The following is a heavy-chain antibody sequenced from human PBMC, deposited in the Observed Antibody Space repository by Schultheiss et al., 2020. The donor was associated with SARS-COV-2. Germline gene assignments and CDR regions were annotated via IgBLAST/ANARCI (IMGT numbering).Heavy chain of an antibody. CDR3: ASRGDALDY. D-gene: IGHD2-21*02. V-gene: IGHV3-30*05. CDR2: ISYDGSNN. Sequence: GGSLRLSCAASGFTFSSYSMNWVRQAPGKGLEWVAVISYDGSNNYYADSVKGRFTISRDNSKNTLYLQMNSLRAEDTAVYYCASRGDALDYWGQGTLVTVTS. J-gene: IGHJ4*02. CDR1: GFTFSSYS.